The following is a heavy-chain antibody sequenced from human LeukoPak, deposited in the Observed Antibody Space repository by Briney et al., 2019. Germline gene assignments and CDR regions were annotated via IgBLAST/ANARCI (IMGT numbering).Heavy chain of an antibody. J-gene: IGHJ4*02. CDR3: ARPGYSSSWYEETVFDY. Sequence: TGGSLRLSCAASGFSFSTYSMNWVRQAPGKGLEWVSYISTSSSTIYYADSVKGRFTISRDNAKNSLYLQMNSLRAEDTAVYYCARPGYSSSWYEETVFDYWGQGTLVTVSS. V-gene: IGHV3-48*04. CDR2: ISTSSSTI. D-gene: IGHD6-13*01. CDR1: GFSFSTYS.